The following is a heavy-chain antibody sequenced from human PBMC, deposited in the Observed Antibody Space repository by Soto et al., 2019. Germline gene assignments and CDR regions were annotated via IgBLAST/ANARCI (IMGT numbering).Heavy chain of an antibody. D-gene: IGHD6-13*01. CDR1: GFTFSNYA. Sequence: SGGGLVQPGGSLRLSCAASGFTFSNYAMTWVRQAPGTGLEWVSGISGSGSSIYYADSVKGRFTISRDNSKNTLYLQMNSLRAEDTAVYYCAKGGDSSSWKNWFDPWGQGTLVTVSS. J-gene: IGHJ5*02. V-gene: IGHV3-23*01. CDR2: ISGSGSSI. CDR3: AKGGDSSSWKNWFDP.